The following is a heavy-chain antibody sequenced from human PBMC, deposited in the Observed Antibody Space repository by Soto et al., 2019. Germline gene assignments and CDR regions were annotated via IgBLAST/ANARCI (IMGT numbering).Heavy chain of an antibody. Sequence: GGSLRLSCEASGFLFSSYAMNWVRQAPGKXLEWVSSISSHGDTTYYAESVRGRFTISRDNFKNTLFLQMNSLRAGDTAVYFCARDHYDFWSGYPPTIWFHPWGQESLVTVSS. J-gene: IGHJ5*02. V-gene: IGHV3-23*01. CDR3: ARDHYDFWSGYPPTIWFHP. CDR1: GFLFSSYA. D-gene: IGHD3-3*01. CDR2: ISSHGDTT.